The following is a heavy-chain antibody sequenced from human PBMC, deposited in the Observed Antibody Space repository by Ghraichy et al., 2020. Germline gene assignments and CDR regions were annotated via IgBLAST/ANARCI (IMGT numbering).Heavy chain of an antibody. CDR3: ARDSRETVTPPGYYYGMDV. J-gene: IGHJ6*02. V-gene: IGHV3-53*01. CDR2: IYSGGST. CDR1: GFTVSSNY. D-gene: IGHD4-17*01. Sequence: GESLNISCAASGFTVSSNYMSWVRQAPGKGLEWVSVIYSGGSTYYADSVKGRFTISRDNSKNTLYLQMNSLRAEDTAVYYCARDSRETVTPPGYYYGMDVWGQGTTVTVSS.